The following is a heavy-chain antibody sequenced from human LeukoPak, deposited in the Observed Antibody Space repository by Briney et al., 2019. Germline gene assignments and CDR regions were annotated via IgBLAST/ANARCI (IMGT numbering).Heavy chain of an antibody. V-gene: IGHV3-23*01. J-gene: IGHJ4*02. CDR3: VLKGGHYYHFDA. CDR2: VSNGGSST. D-gene: IGHD3-22*01. Sequence: GGSLRLSCVASGFYFGTYAMSWVRQAPGKGPEWVSTVSNGGSSTYYADSVRGRFTVSRDNSKNTLYLQMNSPRAEGTATYYCVLKGGHYYHFDAWGQGTLVTVSS. CDR1: GFYFGTYA.